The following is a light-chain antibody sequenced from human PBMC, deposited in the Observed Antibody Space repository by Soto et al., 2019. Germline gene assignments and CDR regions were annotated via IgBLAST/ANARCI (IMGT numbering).Light chain of an antibody. V-gene: IGKV1-39*01. CDR1: QSISTY. Sequence: DIQMSQSPSSLSASIGDRITITCRASQSISTYLNWYQQKPGKAPRLLIYGASTLQNGVPSRFSGSGSTPDYTLTINSLQPEDFETYYCQQSFITTPLTFGGGTTVEMK. CDR3: QQSFITTPLT. CDR2: GAS. J-gene: IGKJ4*01.